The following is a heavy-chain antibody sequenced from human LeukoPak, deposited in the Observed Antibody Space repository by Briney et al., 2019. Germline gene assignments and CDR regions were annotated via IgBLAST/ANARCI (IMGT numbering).Heavy chain of an antibody. J-gene: IGHJ5*02. CDR2: ISAYNGNT. CDR3: ARDRIQLWPGLFDP. D-gene: IGHD5-18*01. CDR1: GDTFTSYG. V-gene: IGHV1-18*01. Sequence: ASVKVSCKASGDTFTSYGISWVRQAPGQGLEWMGWISAYNGNTNYAQKLQGRVTMTTDTSTSTAYMELSSLRSEDTAVYYCARDRIQLWPGLFDPWGQGTLVTVSS.